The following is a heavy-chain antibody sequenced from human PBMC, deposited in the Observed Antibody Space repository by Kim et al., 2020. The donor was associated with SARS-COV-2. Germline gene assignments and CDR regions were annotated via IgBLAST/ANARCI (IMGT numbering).Heavy chain of an antibody. Sequence: GGSLRLSCVASGFSSRNYWLSWVRKAPGKGLEWVAMIKKDGSEKYYVDSMKGRLIISRDNAKNSMYLQMKSLRAEDTAVYYCASLDTATFWGSSDWGQGTLVTVSS. CDR3: ASLDTATFWGSSD. V-gene: IGHV3-7*03. CDR1: GFSSRNYW. CDR2: IKKDGSEK. D-gene: IGHD5-18*01. J-gene: IGHJ4*02.